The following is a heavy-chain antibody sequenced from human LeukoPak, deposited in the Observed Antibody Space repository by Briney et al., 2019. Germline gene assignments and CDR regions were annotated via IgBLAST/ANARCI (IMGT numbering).Heavy chain of an antibody. CDR2: ISWNSGSI. V-gene: IGHV3-9*01. J-gene: IGHJ5*02. CDR3: AKDIGGLWPGGNWFDP. D-gene: IGHD2-15*01. Sequence: GGSLRHSCAASGFTFDDYAMHWVRQAPGNGLEWVSGISWNSGSIGYADSVKGRFTISRDNAKNSLYLQMNSLRAEDTALYYCAKDIGGLWPGGNWFDPWGQGTLATVSS. CDR1: GFTFDDYA.